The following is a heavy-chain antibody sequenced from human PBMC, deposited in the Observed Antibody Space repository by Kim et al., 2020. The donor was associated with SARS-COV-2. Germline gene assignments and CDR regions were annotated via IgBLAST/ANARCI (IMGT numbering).Heavy chain of an antibody. CDR2: IKSKTDGGTT. Sequence: GGSLRLSCAASGFTFSNAWMSWVRQAPGKGLEWVGRIKSKTDGGTTDYAAPVKGRFTISRDDSKNTLYLQMNSLKTEDTAVYYCTTDWSQTGYYDILTGYYKAPYDDYWGQGTLVTVSS. CDR3: TTDWSQTGYYDILTGYYKAPYDDY. J-gene: IGHJ4*02. V-gene: IGHV3-15*01. D-gene: IGHD3-9*01. CDR1: GFTFSNAW.